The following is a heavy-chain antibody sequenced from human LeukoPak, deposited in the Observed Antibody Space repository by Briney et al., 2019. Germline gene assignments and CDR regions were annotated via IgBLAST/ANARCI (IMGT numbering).Heavy chain of an antibody. V-gene: IGHV1-18*01. CDR1: GYTFTSYG. CDR2: ISAYNGNT. Sequence: ASVKVSCKASGYTFTSYGISWVRQAPGQGLEWMGWISAYNGNTNYAQKLQGRVTMTTDTSTSTAYMELRSLRSDDTAVYYCARVVDCSSTSCYTEGDMDVWGKGTTVTVSS. CDR3: ARVVDCSSTSCYTEGDMDV. J-gene: IGHJ6*03. D-gene: IGHD2-2*02.